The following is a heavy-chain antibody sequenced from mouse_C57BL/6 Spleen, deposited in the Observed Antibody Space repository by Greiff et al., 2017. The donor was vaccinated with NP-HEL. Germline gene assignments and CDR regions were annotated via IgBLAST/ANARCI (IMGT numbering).Heavy chain of an antibody. CDR2: INPSSGYT. CDR3: ARETGTGFAY. Sequence: QVQLKESGAELARPGASVKMSCKASGYTFTSYTMHWVKQRPGQGLEWIGYINPSSGYTKYNQKFKDKATLTADKSSSTAYMQLSSLTSEDSAVYYCARETGTGFAYWGQGTLVTVSA. V-gene: IGHV1-4*01. CDR1: GYTFTSYT. D-gene: IGHD4-1*01. J-gene: IGHJ3*01.